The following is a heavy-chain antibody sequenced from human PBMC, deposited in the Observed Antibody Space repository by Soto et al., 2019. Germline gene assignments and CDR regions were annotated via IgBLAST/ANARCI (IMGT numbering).Heavy chain of an antibody. Sequence: QVQLVESGGGVVQPGRSLRLSCAASGFTFSSYGMHWVRQAPGKGLEWVAVISYDGSNKYYADSVKGRFTISRDNSKNTLYLQMNSLRAEDTAVYYCAKTRPYSSSWYYYYGVDVWGQGTTVTVSS. CDR3: AKTRPYSSSWYYYYGVDV. D-gene: IGHD6-13*01. CDR2: ISYDGSNK. CDR1: GFTFSSYG. J-gene: IGHJ6*02. V-gene: IGHV3-30*18.